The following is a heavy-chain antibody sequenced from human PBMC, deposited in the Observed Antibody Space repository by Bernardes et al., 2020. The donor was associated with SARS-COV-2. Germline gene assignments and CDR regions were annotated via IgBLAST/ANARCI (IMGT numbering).Heavy chain of an antibody. Sequence: VGALLLSCAASGFTFSSSAMNWVRQAPGTGLAWVSSISGSGSNTYYADSVKGRFTISRDNSKNTLYLQMNSLRAEDTAVYYCATEYSNLDYYFDYWGQGTLVTGSS. D-gene: IGHD6-6*01. V-gene: IGHV3-23*01. CDR2: ISGSGSNT. J-gene: IGHJ4*02. CDR1: GFTFSSSA. CDR3: ATEYSNLDYYFDY.